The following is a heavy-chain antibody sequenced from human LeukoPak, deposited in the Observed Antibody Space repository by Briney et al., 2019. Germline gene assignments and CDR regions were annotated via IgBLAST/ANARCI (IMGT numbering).Heavy chain of an antibody. Sequence: GASVKVSCKASGYTFTSYDINWVRQATGQGLEWMGWMNPNSGNTGYAQKFQGRVTMTRNTSISTAYMELSSLRSEDTAVYYCARILAPITIFGVVTAGHAFDIWGQGTMVTVSS. V-gene: IGHV1-8*01. D-gene: IGHD3-3*01. J-gene: IGHJ3*02. CDR1: GYTFTSYD. CDR2: MNPNSGNT. CDR3: ARILAPITIFGVVTAGHAFDI.